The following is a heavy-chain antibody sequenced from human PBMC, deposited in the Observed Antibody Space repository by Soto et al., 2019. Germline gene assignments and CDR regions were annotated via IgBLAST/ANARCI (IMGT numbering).Heavy chain of an antibody. CDR1: GGSFSGYY. CDR3: ARVNYYGSGSYSDY. J-gene: IGHJ4*02. D-gene: IGHD3-10*01. Sequence: SETLSLTCAVYGGSFSGYYWSWIRQPPGKGLEWIGEINHSGSTNYNPSLKSRVTISVDTSKNQFSLKLSSVTAADTAVYYCARVNYYGSGSYSDYWGQGTLVTVSS. V-gene: IGHV4-34*01. CDR2: INHSGST.